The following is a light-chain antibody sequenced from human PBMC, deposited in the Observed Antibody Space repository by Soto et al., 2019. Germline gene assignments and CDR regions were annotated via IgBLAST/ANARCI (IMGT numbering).Light chain of an antibody. Sequence: EIVLTQSPGTLSLSPGERATLSCRASQNFGNTFLAWYQQKPGQAPRLLIYDASSRATGIPDRFSGSGSETDFTLTISRLEPEDFAVYYCQQYGSSPYTFGQGTRLEIK. CDR2: DAS. J-gene: IGKJ2*01. CDR1: QNFGNTF. CDR3: QQYGSSPYT. V-gene: IGKV3-20*01.